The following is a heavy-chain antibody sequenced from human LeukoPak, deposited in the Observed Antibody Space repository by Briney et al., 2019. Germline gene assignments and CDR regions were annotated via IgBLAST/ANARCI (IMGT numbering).Heavy chain of an antibody. CDR2: ISCNSVSI. J-gene: IGHJ4*02. CDR3: AKDMGGYYTLYYFDY. Sequence: GRFLRLSWAASGFSSDDYAIRWGRQAPKGSLWWGSGISCNSVSIGYADSVKGRFTISRDNAKNSLYPQMNSLRAEDLALYYCAKDMGGYYTLYYFDYWGQGPLVTVSS. V-gene: IGHV3-9*02. CDR1: GFSSDDYA. D-gene: IGHD3-3*01.